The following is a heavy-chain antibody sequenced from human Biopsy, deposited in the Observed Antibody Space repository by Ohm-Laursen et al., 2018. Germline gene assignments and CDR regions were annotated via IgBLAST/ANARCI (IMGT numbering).Heavy chain of an antibody. V-gene: IGHV4-31*01. Sequence: TLSLTWSVSGGSISSGGSYWSWIRQRPGKGLEWIGYIFNSANTYYNPSLKNLITISEDTSKNQFSLKLNSVTAADTAVYYCARGDYFDSNGYFWFDPWGQGTLVTVSS. D-gene: IGHD3-22*01. CDR1: GGSISSGGSY. CDR2: IFNSANT. CDR3: ARGDYFDSNGYFWFDP. J-gene: IGHJ5*02.